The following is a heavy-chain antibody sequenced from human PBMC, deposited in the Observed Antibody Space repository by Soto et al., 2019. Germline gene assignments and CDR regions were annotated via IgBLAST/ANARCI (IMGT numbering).Heavy chain of an antibody. Sequence: GGSLRLSCAASGLSFSDHYMSWIRQAPGKGLEWIGYSSNSGSFTRYADSVKGRFSISRDNAKNSLYLQINSLRGDDTAIYYCVRSGDNYHRLDNCGQRTPVTVPS. J-gene: IGHJ4*02. CDR2: SSNSGSFT. CDR3: VRSGDNYHRLDN. CDR1: GLSFSDHY. V-gene: IGHV3-11*06. D-gene: IGHD1-1*01.